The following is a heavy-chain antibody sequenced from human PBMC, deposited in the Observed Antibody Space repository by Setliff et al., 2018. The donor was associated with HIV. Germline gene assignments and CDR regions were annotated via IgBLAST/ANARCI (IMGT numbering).Heavy chain of an antibody. V-gene: IGHV4-61*09. J-gene: IGHJ3*02. CDR3: ARSQETSVSATEI. CDR2: IYIRGGTT. CDR1: GASISDGTYY. Sequence: SETLSLTCTVSGASISDGTYYWSWIRQPAGKGLEWIGHIYIRGGTTNYSPSLKSRVTISLDTSKNQFSLSLSSVTASDTALYYCARSQETSVSATEIWGQGTMVTVSS.